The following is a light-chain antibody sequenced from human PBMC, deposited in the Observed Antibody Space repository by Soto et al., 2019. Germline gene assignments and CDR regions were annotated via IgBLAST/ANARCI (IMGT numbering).Light chain of an antibody. CDR3: QQYNSYST. J-gene: IGKJ1*01. CDR1: RSVSTW. CDR2: DVS. Sequence: DIHMTQSPSALSASVGDRVTITCRANRSVSTWLAWYQQKPGEAPRVLIYDVSNLESGVPSRFSGSGSGTEFTLTISSLQPDDSATYYCQQYNSYSTFGQGTKVEIK. V-gene: IGKV1-5*01.